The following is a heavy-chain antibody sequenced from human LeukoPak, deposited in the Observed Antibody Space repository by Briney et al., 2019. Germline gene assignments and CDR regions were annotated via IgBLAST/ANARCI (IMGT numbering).Heavy chain of an antibody. CDR1: GGSISSGGYS. Sequence: PSETLSLTCTVSGGSISSGGYSWSWIRQHPGKGLEWIGYIYYSGSTYYNPSLNSRVSISLDTSKNQFSLKLNSVTAADTAVYYCARGYGDYAYFDYWGQGTLVTVSS. CDR3: ARGYGDYAYFDY. J-gene: IGHJ4*02. D-gene: IGHD4-17*01. V-gene: IGHV4-31*03. CDR2: IYYSGST.